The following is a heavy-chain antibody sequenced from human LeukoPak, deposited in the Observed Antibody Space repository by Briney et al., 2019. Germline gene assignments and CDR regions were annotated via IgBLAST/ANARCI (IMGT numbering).Heavy chain of an antibody. CDR2: ISSSGSTI. D-gene: IGHD2-2*01. Sequence: GGSLRLSCAPSGLSFSSYTIHWVRQAPGKGLEWVSYISSSGSTIYYADSVKGRFTISRDNAKNSLYLKMNSLRAEDTAVYYCARDQRCSTSCYPAARNWFDPWGQGTLVTVSS. J-gene: IGHJ5*02. CDR1: GLSFSSYT. V-gene: IGHV3-48*04. CDR3: ARDQRCSTSCYPAARNWFDP.